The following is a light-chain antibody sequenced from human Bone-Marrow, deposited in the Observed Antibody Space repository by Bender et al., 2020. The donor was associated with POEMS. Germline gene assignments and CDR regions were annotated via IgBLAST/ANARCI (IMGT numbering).Light chain of an antibody. V-gene: IGLV2-14*03. J-gene: IGLJ3*02. CDR1: SGDVGAYDY. CDR2: DVR. Sequence: HSALTHPASVSGSPGQSITISCTGSSGDVGAYDYVSWYQHHPDKAPKLIIYDVRSRSFGVSNRFSGSKSGDTASLTISGQKAEEEADYDCCSFAGNYNWVFGGGTKLT. CDR3: CSFAGNYNWV.